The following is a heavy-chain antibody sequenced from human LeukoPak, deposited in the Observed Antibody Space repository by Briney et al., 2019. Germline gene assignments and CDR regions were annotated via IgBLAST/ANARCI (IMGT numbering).Heavy chain of an antibody. CDR1: GYTFTAYY. D-gene: IGHD3-10*01. V-gene: IGHV1-2*02. CDR3: ARRTMVRGVPSYYMDV. J-gene: IGHJ6*03. Sequence: ASVKVSCKASGYTFTAYYMHWVRQAPGQGLEWMGWINPDSGGTNYAQKFQGRVTMTRDTSISTVYMELSSLKSDDTAVYYRARRTMVRGVPSYYMDVWGKGTTVTVSS. CDR2: INPDSGGT.